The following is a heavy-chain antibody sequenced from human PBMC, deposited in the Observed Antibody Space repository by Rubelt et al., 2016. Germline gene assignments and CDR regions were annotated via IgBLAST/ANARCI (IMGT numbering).Heavy chain of an antibody. Sequence: IPILGIANYAQKFQGRVTITADKSTSTAYMELSSLRSEDTAVYYCARHLATDEYYYGMDVWGQGTTVTVSS. D-gene: IGHD5-12*01. V-gene: IGHV1-69*02. CDR2: IPILGIA. J-gene: IGHJ6*02. CDR3: ARHLATDEYYYGMDV.